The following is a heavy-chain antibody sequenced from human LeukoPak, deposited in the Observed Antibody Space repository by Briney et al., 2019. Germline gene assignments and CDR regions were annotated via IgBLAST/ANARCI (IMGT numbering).Heavy chain of an antibody. CDR1: GFTFSSYA. CDR2: ISYDGSNK. V-gene: IGHV3-30-3*01. CDR3: ARDFGGYDQYGMDV. Sequence: GGSLRLSCAASGFTFSSYAMHWVRQAPGKGQEWVAVISYDGSNKYYADSVKGRFTISRDNSKNTLYLQMNSLRAEDTAVYYCARDFGGYDQYGMDVWGQGTTVTVSS. J-gene: IGHJ6*02. D-gene: IGHD4-23*01.